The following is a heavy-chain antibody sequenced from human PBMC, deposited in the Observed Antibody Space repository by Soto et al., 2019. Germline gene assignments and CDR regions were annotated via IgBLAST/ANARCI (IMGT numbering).Heavy chain of an antibody. CDR3: ARAPVYYGDPGRAFDY. J-gene: IGHJ4*02. CDR2: IYYSGST. Sequence: QVQLQESGPGLVKPSQTLSLTCTVSGGSISSGGYYWSWIRQHPGKDLEWIGYIYYSGSTYYNPSLKSRVTISVDTSKNQFSLKLSSVTAADTAVYYCARAPVYYGDPGRAFDYWGQGTLVTVSS. V-gene: IGHV4-31*03. CDR1: GGSISSGGYY. D-gene: IGHD4-17*01.